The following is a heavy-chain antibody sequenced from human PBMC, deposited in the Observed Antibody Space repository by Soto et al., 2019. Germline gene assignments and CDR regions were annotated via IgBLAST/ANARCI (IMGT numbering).Heavy chain of an antibody. CDR2: ISTNGGST. V-gene: IGHV3-64*03. CDR3: IKESNPGGLDY. J-gene: IGHJ4*02. Sequence: PGGSLRLSCSASGFTFSSYAMHWVRQAPGKGLEYVSSISTNGGSTHYADSVKGRFTTSRDNAKNSLYLQMNSLRVEDTAVYLCIKESNPGGLDYWGPGTLVTVSS. CDR1: GFTFSSYA.